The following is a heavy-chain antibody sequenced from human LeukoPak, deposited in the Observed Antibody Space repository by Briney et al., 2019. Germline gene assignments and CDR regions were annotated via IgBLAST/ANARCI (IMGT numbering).Heavy chain of an antibody. V-gene: IGHV4-59*01. Sequence: PSETLSLTCTVSGGSISSYYWSWIRQPPGKGLELIGYIYYSGSTNYNPSLKSRVTISVDTSKNQFSLKLSSVTAADTAVYYCARGPMVRGVIITGDFDYWGQGTLVTVSS. CDR2: IYYSGST. CDR3: ARGPMVRGVIITGDFDY. J-gene: IGHJ4*02. D-gene: IGHD3-10*01. CDR1: GGSISSYY.